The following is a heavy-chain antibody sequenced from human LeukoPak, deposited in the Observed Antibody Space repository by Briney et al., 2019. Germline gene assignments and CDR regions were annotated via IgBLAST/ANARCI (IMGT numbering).Heavy chain of an antibody. CDR1: GYTFTGYY. V-gene: IGHV1-2*06. J-gene: IGHJ5*02. CDR3: AREDCSGGSCYSGWFDP. CDR2: INPNSGGT. Sequence: GASVKVSCKASGYTFTGYYMHWVRQAPGQGLEWMGRINPNSGGTNYAQKFQGRVTMTRDTSISTAYMELSRLRSDDTAVYYCAREDCSGGSCYSGWFDPWGQGTPVTVSS. D-gene: IGHD2-15*01.